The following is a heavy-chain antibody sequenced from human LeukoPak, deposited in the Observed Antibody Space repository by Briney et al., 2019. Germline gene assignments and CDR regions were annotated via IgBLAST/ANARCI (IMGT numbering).Heavy chain of an antibody. CDR2: IYTSGST. D-gene: IGHD3-10*01. Sequence: SETLSLTCTVSGGSISSYYWSWIRQPAGKGLEWIGRIYTSGSTNYNPSLKSRVTMSVDTSKNQFSLKLSSVTAADMAVYYCAREVYYGSGSYYNWFDPWGQGTLVTVSS. CDR1: GGSISSYY. J-gene: IGHJ5*02. CDR3: AREVYYGSGSYYNWFDP. V-gene: IGHV4-4*07.